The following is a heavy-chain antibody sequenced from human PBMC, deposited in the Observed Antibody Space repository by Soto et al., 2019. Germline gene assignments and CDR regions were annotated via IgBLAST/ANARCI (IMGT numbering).Heavy chain of an antibody. CDR3: ARDGSGH. Sequence: EVQLVESGGGLVQPGGSLRLSCAASGLTVSTNPMSWVRQAPGKGLEWGSVIYTGGGTHYADSVKGRFTISRDNSKNTVNLQMNILRPEDTAVYYCARDGSGHWGQGTLVTVSS. V-gene: IGHV3-66*01. CDR1: GLTVSTNP. J-gene: IGHJ4*02. CDR2: IYTGGGT.